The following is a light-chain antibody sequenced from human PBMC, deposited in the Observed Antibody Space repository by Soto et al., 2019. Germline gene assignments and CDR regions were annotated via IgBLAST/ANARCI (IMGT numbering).Light chain of an antibody. Sequence: QPALTQPPSASGSPGQSLTISCTGTSSDVGFYNFVSWYQQRPGKAPKLVIYEVTKRPSGVADRFSGSKSGSTASLTVSGLQADDEADYYCASYAGTKLFVFGSGTKVTVL. CDR3: ASYAGTKLFV. CDR1: SSDVGFYNF. J-gene: IGLJ1*01. V-gene: IGLV2-8*01. CDR2: EVT.